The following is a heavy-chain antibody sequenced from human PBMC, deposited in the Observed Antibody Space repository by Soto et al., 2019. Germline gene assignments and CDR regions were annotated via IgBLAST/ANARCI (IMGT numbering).Heavy chain of an antibody. D-gene: IGHD2-15*01. V-gene: IGHV1-46*01. J-gene: IGHJ5*02. CDR3: ARDYSQHYGTPAASSWFHP. Sequence: VASVKVSCKASGFSFSDYFMHWVRQAPGQGLEWMGIINPSGDSRNYAQKFQGRVTITRDTSTSTVYMDLSSLRYEDTAVYYCARDYSQHYGTPAASSWFHPWGQGTPVTVSS. CDR1: GFSFSDYF. CDR2: INPSGDSR.